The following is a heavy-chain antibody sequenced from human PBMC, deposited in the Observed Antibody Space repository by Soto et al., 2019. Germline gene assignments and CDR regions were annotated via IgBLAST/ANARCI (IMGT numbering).Heavy chain of an antibody. Sequence: QVQLQESGPGLVKPSQTLSLTCTVSGGSISSGDYSWSWIRQPPGKGLEWIGYVYYSGSTYYNPSLKSLVTISVDTSKNQFSLKLSSVTTAAPAVYYWARVKEGGGCYYPDYWGQGTLVTVSS. CDR1: GGSISSGDYS. CDR2: VYYSGST. V-gene: IGHV4-30-4*01. CDR3: ARVKEGGGCYYPDY. J-gene: IGHJ4*02. D-gene: IGHD1-26*01.